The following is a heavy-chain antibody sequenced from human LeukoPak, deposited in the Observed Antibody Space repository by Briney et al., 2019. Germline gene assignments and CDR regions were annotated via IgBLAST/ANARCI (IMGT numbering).Heavy chain of an antibody. V-gene: IGHV3-9*01. J-gene: IGHJ6*02. CDR2: RSWSSGNI. Sequence: GRSLRLSCAASGFTFDDYAMHWVRQAPGKGLEWVAGRSWSSGNIGYADSVKGRFTISRDNAENSLHLQMNSLRTEDTALYFCARDAWRRAFNYGMDVWGQGTTVAVSS. CDR1: GFTFDDYA. D-gene: IGHD5-12*01. CDR3: ARDAWRRAFNYGMDV.